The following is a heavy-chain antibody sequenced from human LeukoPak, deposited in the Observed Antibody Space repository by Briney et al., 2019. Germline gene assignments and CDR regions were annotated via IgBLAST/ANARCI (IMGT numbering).Heavy chain of an antibody. Sequence: PSETLSLTCAVYGGSFSGYYWSWIRQPPGKGLEWIGEINHSGSTNYNPSLKSRVTISVDTSKNQFSLKLSSVTAADTAVYYCANAVSWVGDYWGQGTLVTVSS. V-gene: IGHV4-34*01. J-gene: IGHJ4*02. CDR2: INHSGST. CDR1: GGSFSGYY. CDR3: ANAVSWVGDY. D-gene: IGHD1-26*01.